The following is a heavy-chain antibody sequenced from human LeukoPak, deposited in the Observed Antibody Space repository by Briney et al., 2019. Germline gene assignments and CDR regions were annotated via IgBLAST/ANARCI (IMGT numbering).Heavy chain of an antibody. Sequence: KPSETLSLTCAVYGGSFSGYYWSWIRQPPGKGLEWIGEIKHSGSTNYNPSLKSRVTISVDTSKNQFSLKLSSVTAADTAVYYCARGLDIVVVPAAMALTSPFDYWGQGTLVTVSS. D-gene: IGHD2-2*01. CDR2: IKHSGST. CDR1: GGSFSGYY. V-gene: IGHV4-34*01. CDR3: ARGLDIVVVPAAMALTSPFDY. J-gene: IGHJ4*02.